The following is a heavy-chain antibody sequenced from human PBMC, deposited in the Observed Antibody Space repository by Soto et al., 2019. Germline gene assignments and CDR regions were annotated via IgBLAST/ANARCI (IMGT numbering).Heavy chain of an antibody. CDR1: GFTFSSYG. CDR3: ACSSGWSHAFDI. Sequence: QVQLVESGGGVVQPGRSLRLSCAASGFTFSSYGMHWVRQAPGKGLEWVAVISYDGSNKYYADSVKGRFTISRDNSKNTLYLQMNSLRAEDTAGYYCACSSGWSHAFDIWGQGTMVTVSS. CDR2: ISYDGSNK. D-gene: IGHD6-19*01. J-gene: IGHJ3*02. V-gene: IGHV3-30*03.